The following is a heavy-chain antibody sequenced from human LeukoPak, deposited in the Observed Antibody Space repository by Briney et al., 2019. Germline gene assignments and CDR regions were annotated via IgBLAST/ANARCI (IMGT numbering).Heavy chain of an antibody. CDR2: ISSEGKTT. CDR3: VKDRWVDH. J-gene: IGHJ4*02. D-gene: IGHD6-13*01. V-gene: IGHV3-64D*06. CDR1: GFPFSSYG. Sequence: PGGSLRLSCAASGFPFSSYGMRWVRQAPGKGLEYVSSISSEGKTTYYADSVKGRFTISRDNSKNTLYLQMSSLRPEDTAVYYCVKDRWVDHWGQGTLVTVSS.